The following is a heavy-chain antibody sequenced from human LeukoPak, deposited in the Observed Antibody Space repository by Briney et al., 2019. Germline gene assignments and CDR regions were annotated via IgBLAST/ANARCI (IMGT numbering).Heavy chain of an antibody. CDR2: ISPYTGNT. J-gene: IGHJ4*02. CDR1: GYTFTTYG. D-gene: IGHD6-19*01. V-gene: IGHV1-18*01. Sequence: ASVKVSCKASGYTFTTYGLSWVRQAPGQGLEWMGWISPYTGNTNYAQKFQGRVTMTTDTSTSTAYMELRSLRSDDTAVNYCARDQRQWLTPTGEFEYWGQGALVTVSS. CDR3: ARDQRQWLTPTGEFEY.